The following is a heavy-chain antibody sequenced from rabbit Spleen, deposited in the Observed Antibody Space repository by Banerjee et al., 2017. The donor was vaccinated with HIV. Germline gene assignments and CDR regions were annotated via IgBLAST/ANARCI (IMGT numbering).Heavy chain of an antibody. V-gene: IGHV1S40*01. J-gene: IGHJ4*01. D-gene: IGHD1-1*01. CDR1: GFSFSSSYY. CDR2: IYADSSGST. CDR3: ARDTSISGLNHFTL. Sequence: QSLEESGGDLVKPEGSLTLTCTASGFSFSSSYYMCWVSQAPGKGLECIACIYADSSGSTYYASWANGRFTISRHNAQNTLYLQLNSLTAADTAPYFCARDTSISGLNHFTLWGQGTLVTVS.